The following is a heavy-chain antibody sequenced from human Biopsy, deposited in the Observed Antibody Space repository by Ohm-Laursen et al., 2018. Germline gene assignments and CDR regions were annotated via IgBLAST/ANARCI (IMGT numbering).Heavy chain of an antibody. CDR1: GFSLTNYT. D-gene: IGHD1-14*01. Sequence: SLRLSCTASGFSLTNYTINWVRQAPGKGLEWVSSISRSTSHILYAETLKGRFTSSRDNAKNSVYPQMNGLRVEDTAVYYCARGRSHLLPDHDWFDPWGQGTLVTVSS. CDR3: ARGRSHLLPDHDWFDP. J-gene: IGHJ5*02. CDR2: ISRSTSHI. V-gene: IGHV3-21*06.